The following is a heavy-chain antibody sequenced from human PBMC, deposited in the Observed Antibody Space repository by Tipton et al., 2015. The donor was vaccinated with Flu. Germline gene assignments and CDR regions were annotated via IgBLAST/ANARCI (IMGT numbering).Heavy chain of an antibody. J-gene: IGHJ4*02. CDR2: ISSSSYYI. Sequence: SLRLSCTASAFKFSSHTLNWVRQAPGKGLEWVSSISSSSYYIYYAGSVKGRFTISRDNAKNSLYLQMNSLRAEDTAVYYCARAYWGGDCYSPPDYFDYWGQGALVPVSS. CDR1: AFKFSSHT. V-gene: IGHV3-21*01. D-gene: IGHD2-21*02. CDR3: ARAYWGGDCYSPPDYFDY.